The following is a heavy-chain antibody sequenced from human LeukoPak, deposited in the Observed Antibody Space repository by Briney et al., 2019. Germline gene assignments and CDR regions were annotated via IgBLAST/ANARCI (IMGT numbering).Heavy chain of an antibody. CDR3: AKAERGLVGAIL. J-gene: IGHJ4*02. CDR2: ISGSGGST. V-gene: IGHV3-23*01. Sequence: GGSLRLSCAASGFTFSSYAMSWARHAPGKGLEWVSAISGSGGSTYYADSVKGRFTISRDNSKNTLYLQMNSLRAEDTAVYYCAKAERGLVGAILWGQGTLVTVSS. CDR1: GFTFSSYA. D-gene: IGHD1-26*01.